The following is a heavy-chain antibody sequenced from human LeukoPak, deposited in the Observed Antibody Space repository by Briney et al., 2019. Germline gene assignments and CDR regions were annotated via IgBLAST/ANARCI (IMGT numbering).Heavy chain of an antibody. D-gene: IGHD2-2*02. J-gene: IGHJ4*02. V-gene: IGHV3-23*01. CDR3: VRYPDISDS. CDR1: GFTFRGSA. Sequence: GGSLRLSCAASGFTFRGSAMTWVRQAPGKGLEWVSLISFSGDNTYYRDSVKGRFTVSGDNSKDTLYLLMTGLIAEDTAVYYCVRYPDISDSWGQGTLVTVSS. CDR2: ISFSGDNT.